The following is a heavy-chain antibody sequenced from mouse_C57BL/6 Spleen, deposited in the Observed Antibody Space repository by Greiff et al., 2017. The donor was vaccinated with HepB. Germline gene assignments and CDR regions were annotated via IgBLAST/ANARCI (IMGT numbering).Heavy chain of an antibody. J-gene: IGHJ2*01. CDR3: ARGDYSYFDD. Sequence: ESGPGLVKPSQSLSLTCSVTGYSITSGYYWNWIRQFPGNKLEWMGYISYDGSNNYNPSLKNRISITRDTSKNQFFLKLNSVTTEDTATYYCARGDYSYFDDWGQGTTLTVSS. CDR1: GYSITSGYY. D-gene: IGHD1-1*01. CDR2: ISYDGSN. V-gene: IGHV3-6*01.